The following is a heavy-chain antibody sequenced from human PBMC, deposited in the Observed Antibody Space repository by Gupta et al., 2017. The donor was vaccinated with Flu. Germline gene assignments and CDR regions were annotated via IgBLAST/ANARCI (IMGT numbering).Heavy chain of an antibody. D-gene: IGHD3-3*01. Sequence: WVRQAPGRGLELVGRMKSTTDGGTTDYAAPVKGRFTISRDAAKNTLYLHINSLRTEDTAVYWCTTDPVTIFGVPGRNWFDPWGPGTLVTISS. CDR3: TTDPVTIFGVPGRNWFDP. V-gene: IGHV3-15*01. CDR2: MKSTTDGGTT. J-gene: IGHJ5*02.